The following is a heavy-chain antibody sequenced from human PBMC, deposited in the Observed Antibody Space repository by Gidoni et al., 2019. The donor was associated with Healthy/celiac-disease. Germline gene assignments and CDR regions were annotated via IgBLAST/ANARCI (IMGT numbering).Heavy chain of an antibody. CDR1: GGTFSSYA. CDR3: ARVPRIAAHTYYFDY. CDR2: IIPIFGTA. D-gene: IGHD6-6*01. V-gene: IGHV1-69*01. J-gene: IGHJ4*02. Sequence: QVQLVQSGAEVKKPGSSVTVSCKASGGTFSSYAISWVRQAPGQGLEWMGGIIPIFGTANYAQKFQGRVTITADESTSTAYMELSSLRSEDTAVYYCARVPRIAAHTYYFDYWGQGTLVTVSS.